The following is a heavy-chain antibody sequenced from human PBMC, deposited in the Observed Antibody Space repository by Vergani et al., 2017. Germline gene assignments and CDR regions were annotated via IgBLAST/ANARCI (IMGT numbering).Heavy chain of an antibody. Sequence: QVQLQESGPGLVKPSETLSLTCSVSGYSISSGYYWGWIRQPPGKGLEWIGSFFHSGSTYYNPSLKSRVTISVDTSKNQFFLKLSSLTAADTAVYYCARFGDYVWGSYRHLDYWGQGTLVTVSS. CDR2: FFHSGST. J-gene: IGHJ4*02. CDR1: GYSISSGYY. D-gene: IGHD3-16*02. CDR3: ARFGDYVWGSYRHLDY. V-gene: IGHV4-38-2*02.